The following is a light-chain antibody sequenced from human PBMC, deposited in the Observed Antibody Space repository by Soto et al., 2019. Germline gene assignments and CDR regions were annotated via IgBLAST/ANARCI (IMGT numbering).Light chain of an antibody. CDR3: QQYGTFPLS. CDR1: QSLGSTF. Sequence: EILLTQSPGTLSLSPGDRATLSCRASQSLGSTFLAWYQQKSGQSPRLLIYGASDRATDIPDRFSGSGSGADFTLTISRLEPEDFAVYFWQQYGTFPLSFGGGTKVEIK. CDR2: GAS. J-gene: IGKJ4*01. V-gene: IGKV3-20*01.